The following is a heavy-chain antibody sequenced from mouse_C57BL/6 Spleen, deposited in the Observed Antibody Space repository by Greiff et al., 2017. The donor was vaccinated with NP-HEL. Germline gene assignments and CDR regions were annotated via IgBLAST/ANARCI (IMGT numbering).Heavy chain of an antibody. CDR3: TRDLNYYGSSYGY. J-gene: IGHJ2*01. CDR1: GFTFSSYA. CDR2: ISSGGDYI. D-gene: IGHD1-1*01. Sequence: EVQVVESGEGLVKPGGSLKLSCAASGFTFSSYAMSWVRQTPEKRLEWVAYISSGGDYIYYADTVKGRFTISRDNARNTLYLQMSSLKSEDTAMYYCTRDLNYYGSSYGYWGQGTTLTVSS. V-gene: IGHV5-9-1*02.